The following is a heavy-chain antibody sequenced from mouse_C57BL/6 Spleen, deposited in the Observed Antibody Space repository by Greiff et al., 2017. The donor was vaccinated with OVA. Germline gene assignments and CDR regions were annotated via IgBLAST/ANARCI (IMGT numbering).Heavy chain of an antibody. V-gene: IGHV5-16*01. Sequence: EVQLQESEGGLVQPGSSMKLSCTASGFTFSDYYMAWVRQVPEKGLEWVANINYDGSSTYYLDSLKSRFIISRDNAKNILYLQMSSLKSEDTATYYCARDTTARLDYWGQGTTLTVSS. J-gene: IGHJ2*01. D-gene: IGHD1-2*01. CDR1: GFTFSDYY. CDR3: ARDTTARLDY. CDR2: INYDGSST.